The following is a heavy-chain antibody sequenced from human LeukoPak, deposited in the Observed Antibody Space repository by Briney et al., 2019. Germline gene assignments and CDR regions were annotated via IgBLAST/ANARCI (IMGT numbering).Heavy chain of an antibody. CDR2: VSSTGFST. D-gene: IGHD4/OR15-4a*01. J-gene: IGHJ4*02. CDR3: ADPPNADY. V-gene: IGHV3-23*01. CDR1: GFTFNEYV. Sequence: PGGSLRLSCAVSGFTFNEYVMSWVRQAPGSGLEWVSAVSSTGFSTYYAASVKGRFTISRDNFKNTLYLQLNSLRGEDTAVYFCADPPNADYWGQGTLVTVSS.